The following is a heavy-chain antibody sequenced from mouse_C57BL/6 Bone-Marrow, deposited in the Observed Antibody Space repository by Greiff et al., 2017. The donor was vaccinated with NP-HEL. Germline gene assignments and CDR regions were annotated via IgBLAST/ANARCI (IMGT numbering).Heavy chain of an antibody. Sequence: SGPELVKPGASVKMSCKASGYTFTDYNMHWVKQSHGKSLEWIGYINPNNGGTSYNQKFKGKATLTVNKSSSTAYMELRSLTSEDSAVYYCARAYYSNYIAYWGQGTLVTVSA. D-gene: IGHD2-5*01. CDR1: GYTFTDYN. CDR3: ARAYYSNYIAY. V-gene: IGHV1-22*01. J-gene: IGHJ3*01. CDR2: INPNNGGT.